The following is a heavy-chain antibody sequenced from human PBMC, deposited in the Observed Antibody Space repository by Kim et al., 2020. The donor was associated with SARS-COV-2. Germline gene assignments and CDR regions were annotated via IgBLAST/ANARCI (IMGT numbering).Heavy chain of an antibody. CDR1: GYSFSTYG. CDR2: FNTNTVGA. V-gene: IGHV7-4-1*01. J-gene: IGHJ4*01. CDR3: ARDGIAVLDH. Sequence: ASVKVSCKASGYSFSTYGVVWVPQSPGQGLEWMGCFNTNTVGAMYAQGFTGRFVFSLDTSGRAAYPEICGLRSEDTAVSFCARDGIAVLDHWGHGTLVAV. D-gene: IGHD6-19*01.